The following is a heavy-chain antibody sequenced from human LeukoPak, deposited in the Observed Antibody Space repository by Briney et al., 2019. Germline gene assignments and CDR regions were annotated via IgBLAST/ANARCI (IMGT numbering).Heavy chain of an antibody. CDR1: GYTFTSYD. CDR2: MNPDSGNT. J-gene: IGHJ4*02. CDR3: ARGGRWFQLFSYSFDY. D-gene: IGHD5-24*01. Sequence: ASVKVSCKASGYTFTSYDINWVRQATGQGLEWMGWMNPDSGNTGYAQKFQGRVTMTRNTSISTAYMELRSLRSEDTAVYYCARGGRWFQLFSYSFDYWGQGTLVTV. V-gene: IGHV1-8*01.